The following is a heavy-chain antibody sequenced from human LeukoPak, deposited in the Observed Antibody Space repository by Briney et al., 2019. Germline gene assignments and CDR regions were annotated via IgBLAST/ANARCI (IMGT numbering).Heavy chain of an antibody. V-gene: IGHV3-48*04. Sequence: QPGGSLRLSCAASGFTFSSYSMNWVRQAPGKGLEWVSYISSSSSTIYYADSVKGRFTISRDNAKNSLYLQMNSLRAEDTAVYYCARDDEGPPRLLWFGERAKLFDYWGRGTLVTVSS. D-gene: IGHD3-10*01. CDR1: GFTFSSYS. CDR2: ISSSSSTI. CDR3: ARDDEGPPRLLWFGERAKLFDY. J-gene: IGHJ4*02.